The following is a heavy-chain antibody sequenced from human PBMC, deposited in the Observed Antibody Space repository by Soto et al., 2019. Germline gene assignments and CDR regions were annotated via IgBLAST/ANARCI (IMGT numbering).Heavy chain of an antibody. D-gene: IGHD3-22*01. CDR1: GYTFTGYY. CDR2: INPNSGDT. V-gene: IGHV1-2*02. Sequence: VQVSCKASGYTFTGYYMHWVRQAPGQGLEWMGWINPNSGDTNYAQKFQGRVTMTRDTSISTAYMELSRLRSDDTAVYYCASVFADFYDRAAYPKRNHGYMDDWGQGTTVTVAS. J-gene: IGHJ6*02. CDR3: ASVFADFYDRAAYPKRNHGYMDD.